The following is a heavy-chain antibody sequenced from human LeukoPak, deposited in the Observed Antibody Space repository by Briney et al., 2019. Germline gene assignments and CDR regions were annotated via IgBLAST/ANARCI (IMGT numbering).Heavy chain of an antibody. CDR2: ISYDGNNK. V-gene: IGHV3-30*03. J-gene: IGHJ3*02. CDR3: ARVSYDAFDI. CDR1: GFTFSSYG. Sequence: PGGSLRLSCAASGFTFSSYGMHWVRQAPGEGLEWVAVISYDGNNKYYADSAKGRFTISRENAKNSLYLQMNSLRAGDTAVYYCARVSYDAFDIWGQGTMVTVSS.